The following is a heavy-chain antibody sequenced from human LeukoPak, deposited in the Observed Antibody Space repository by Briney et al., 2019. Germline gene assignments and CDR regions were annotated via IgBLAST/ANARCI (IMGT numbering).Heavy chain of an antibody. CDR1: GGSFSSYY. CDR3: ARHGPYSGSYRGWYYFDY. D-gene: IGHD1-26*01. J-gene: IGHJ4*02. Sequence: SETLSLTCAVYGGSFSSYYWSWIRQPAGKGLEWIGRIYTSGSTNYNPSLKSRVTMSVDTSKNQFSLKLSSVTAADTAVYYCARHGPYSGSYRGWYYFDYWGQGTLVTVSS. V-gene: IGHV4-59*10. CDR2: IYTSGST.